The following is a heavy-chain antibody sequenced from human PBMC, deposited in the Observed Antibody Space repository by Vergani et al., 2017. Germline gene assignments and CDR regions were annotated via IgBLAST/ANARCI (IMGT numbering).Heavy chain of an antibody. D-gene: IGHD3-22*01. V-gene: IGHV3-21*01. CDR1: GFTFSSYS. CDR3: ARDGVNDYDSSGTKDY. CDR2: ISSSSSYI. Sequence: EVQLVESGGGLVKPGGSLRLSCAASGFTFSSYSMNWVRQAPGKGLEWVSSISSSSSYIYYADSVKGRFTISRDNAKNSRYLQMNSLRAEDTAVYYCARDGVNDYDSSGTKDYWGQGTLVTVSS. J-gene: IGHJ4*02.